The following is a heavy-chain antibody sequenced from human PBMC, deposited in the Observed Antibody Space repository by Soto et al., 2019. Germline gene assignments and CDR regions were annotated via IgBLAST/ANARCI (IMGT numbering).Heavy chain of an antibody. CDR1: GVSINRGDYS. Sequence: SETLSLTCTVSGVSINRGDYSWTWIRQPPGKGLEWIGYIYHTGTTYYNMSLKSRVTISVDRSKNQFSLKLSSVTAADTAVYYCARGINYYDSSGDSWFDPWGQGTLVTVSS. CDR3: ARGINYYDSSGDSWFDP. J-gene: IGHJ5*02. V-gene: IGHV4-30-2*01. CDR2: IYHTGTT. D-gene: IGHD3-22*01.